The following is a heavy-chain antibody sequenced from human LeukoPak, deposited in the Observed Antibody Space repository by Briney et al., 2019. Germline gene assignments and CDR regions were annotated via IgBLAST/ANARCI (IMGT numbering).Heavy chain of an antibody. J-gene: IGHJ4*02. V-gene: IGHV3-48*01. Sequence: PGGSLRLSCAASGFTFSSYSMNWVRQAPGKGLEWVSFISSSSSTIYYADSAKGRFTISRDNARNSLYLQMNSLRAEDTAVYYCAIQNLDNWNDGFDYWGQGTLVTVSS. CDR2: ISSSSSTI. CDR1: GFTFSSYS. CDR3: AIQNLDNWNDGFDY. D-gene: IGHD1-20*01.